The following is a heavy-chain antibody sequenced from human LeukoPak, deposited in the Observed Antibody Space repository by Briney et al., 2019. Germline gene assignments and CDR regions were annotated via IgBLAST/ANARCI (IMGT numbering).Heavy chain of an antibody. CDR2: LSAYNGNT. CDR3: ARDSGYYDFPFDY. D-gene: IGHD3-3*01. J-gene: IGHJ4*02. CDR1: GFTFTSYD. V-gene: IGHV1-18*01. Sequence: ASVKVSCKASGFTFTSYDINWVRQASGQGLEWMGWLSAYNGNTNYAQKLQGRVTMTTDTSTSTAYMELRSLRSDDTAVYYCARDSGYYDFPFDYWGQGTLVTVSS.